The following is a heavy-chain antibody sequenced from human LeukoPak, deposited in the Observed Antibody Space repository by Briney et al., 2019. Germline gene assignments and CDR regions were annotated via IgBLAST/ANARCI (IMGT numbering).Heavy chain of an antibody. D-gene: IGHD2-8*01. CDR2: ISNSGSTV. V-gene: IGHV3-11*01. CDR3: ALGTINKDYYFGMDV. J-gene: IGHJ6*02. CDR1: GFTFRDYY. Sequence: PGGSLRLSCAASGFTFRDYYMTWLRQAPGKGLEWLSYISNSGSTVFYADSIKGRFTVSGDNAKRSLYLQIESLRDDDTAVYHCALGTINKDYYFGMDVWGQGTTVTVSS.